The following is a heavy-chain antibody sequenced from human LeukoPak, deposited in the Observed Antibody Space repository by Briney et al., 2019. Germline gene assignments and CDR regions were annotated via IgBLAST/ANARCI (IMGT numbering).Heavy chain of an antibody. CDR2: ISYDGSNK. CDR1: GFTFSRYA. CDR3: ARDRDYGSGTAPFDY. D-gene: IGHD3-10*01. J-gene: IGHJ4*02. V-gene: IGHV3-30-3*01. Sequence: GGSLRLSCAASGFTFSRYAMHWVRQAPGKGLEWVAVISYDGSNKYYADSVKGRFTISRDNSKNTLYLQMNSLRAEDTAVYYCARDRDYGSGTAPFDYWGQGTLVTVSS.